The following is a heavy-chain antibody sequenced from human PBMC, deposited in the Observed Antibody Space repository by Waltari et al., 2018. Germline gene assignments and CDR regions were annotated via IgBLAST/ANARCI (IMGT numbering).Heavy chain of an antibody. Sequence: QMYLVESGGTVVQPGTSLTLSCVASGFTFNKNNMHWVRQAPGNGVEWGAFSLYAGSDDSYADSVKGRFTISRYNSKHTIVLQMIGLKVEDTAVYYCARGGGSFLLAFDIWGQGTMVTVSS. V-gene: IGHV3-30*02. D-gene: IGHD1-26*01. J-gene: IGHJ3*02. CDR2: SLYAGSDD. CDR1: GFTFNKNN. CDR3: ARGGGSFLLAFDI.